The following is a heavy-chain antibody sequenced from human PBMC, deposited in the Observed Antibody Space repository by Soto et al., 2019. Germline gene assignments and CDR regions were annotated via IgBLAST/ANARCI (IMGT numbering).Heavy chain of an antibody. CDR3: ARSYCSSTSCYPFFDY. Sequence: QVQLQESGPGLVKPSETLSLTCTVSGGSISSYYWSWIRQPPGKGLEWIGYIYYSGSTNYNPSLMTRFTISVDTSQNPFSLKLSSVTAADTAVYYCARSYCSSTSCYPFFDYWGQGTLVTVSS. J-gene: IGHJ4*02. D-gene: IGHD2-2*01. CDR1: GGSISSYY. CDR2: IYYSGST. V-gene: IGHV4-59*01.